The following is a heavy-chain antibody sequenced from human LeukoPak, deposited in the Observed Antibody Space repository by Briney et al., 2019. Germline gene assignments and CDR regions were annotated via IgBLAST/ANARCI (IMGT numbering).Heavy chain of an antibody. CDR2: IYHSGST. CDR3: ARARATELGTFPSLDY. D-gene: IGHD7-27*01. CDR1: GYSISSGYY. V-gene: IGHV4-38-2*01. J-gene: IGHJ4*02. Sequence: SETLSLTCAVSGYSISSGYYWGWIRQPPGKGLEWIGSIYHSGSTYYNPSLKSRVTISVDTSKNQFSLKLRSVTAADTAVYYCARARATELGTFPSLDYWGQGTLVTDSS.